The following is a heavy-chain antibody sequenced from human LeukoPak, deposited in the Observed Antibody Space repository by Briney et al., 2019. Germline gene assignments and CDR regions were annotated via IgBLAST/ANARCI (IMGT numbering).Heavy chain of an antibody. Sequence: SSVKVSCKASGYTFTSYDINLVRQATGQGLEWMGWMNPNSGNTGYAQKFQGRVTMTRNTSISTAYMELSSLRSEDTAVYYCAGDVRGLGEFDSWGQGNVVSVSS. D-gene: IGHD3-10*01. CDR2: MNPNSGNT. V-gene: IGHV1-8*01. J-gene: IGHJ4*02. CDR1: GYTFTSYD. CDR3: AGDVRGLGEFDS.